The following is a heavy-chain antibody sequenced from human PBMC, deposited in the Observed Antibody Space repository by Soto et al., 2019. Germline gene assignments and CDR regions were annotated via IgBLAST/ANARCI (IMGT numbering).Heavy chain of an antibody. Sequence: GASVKVSCKASGYTFTSYGISWVRQAPGQGLEWMGWISAYNGNTNYAQKLQGRVTMTTDTSTSTAYMELRSLRSDDTAVYYCARDITYSSSWYGEDYYGMDVWGQGTTVTVS. CDR1: GYTFTSYG. V-gene: IGHV1-18*01. J-gene: IGHJ6*02. CDR2: ISAYNGNT. D-gene: IGHD6-13*01. CDR3: ARDITYSSSWYGEDYYGMDV.